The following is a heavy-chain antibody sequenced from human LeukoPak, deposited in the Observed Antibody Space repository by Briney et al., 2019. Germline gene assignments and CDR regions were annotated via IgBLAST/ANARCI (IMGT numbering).Heavy chain of an antibody. CDR3: AREGGITIFGVAIGNYGMDV. Sequence: SETLSLTCTVSGGSISSYYWSWIRQPPGKGLEWIGRIYTSGSTNYNPSLKSRVTMSVDTSKNQFSLKLSSVTAADTAVYYCAREGGITIFGVAIGNYGMDVWGQGTTVTVSS. J-gene: IGHJ6*02. CDR2: IYTSGST. V-gene: IGHV4-4*07. CDR1: GGSISSYY. D-gene: IGHD3-3*01.